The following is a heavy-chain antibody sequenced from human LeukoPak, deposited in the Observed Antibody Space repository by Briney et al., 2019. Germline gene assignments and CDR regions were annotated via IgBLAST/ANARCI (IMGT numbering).Heavy chain of an antibody. CDR3: AKPPGLRRLDP. CDR1: GFTFSSYA. J-gene: IGHJ5*02. D-gene: IGHD5-12*01. Sequence: GGSLRLACAASGFTFSSYAMNWVRQAPGKGLAWVSGINNSGGSTYYADSVKGRFTISRDNSKNTLYLQMNSLRAEDTAVYYCAKPPGLRRLDPWGQGTLVTVSS. V-gene: IGHV3-23*01. CDR2: INNSGGST.